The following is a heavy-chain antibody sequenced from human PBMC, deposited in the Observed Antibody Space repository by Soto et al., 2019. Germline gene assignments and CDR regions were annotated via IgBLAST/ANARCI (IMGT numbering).Heavy chain of an antibody. V-gene: IGHV1-69*01. CDR3: ARSFLSGYSYGYHFDY. Sequence: QVQLVQSGAEVKKPGSSVKVSCKASGGTFSSYAISWVRQAPGQGLEWMGGIIPIFGTANYAQKFKGRVTITADESTSTAYMERSSLRSEDTAGYYCARSFLSGYSYGYHFDYWGQGTLVTVSS. CDR1: GGTFSSYA. CDR2: IIPIFGTA. D-gene: IGHD5-18*01. J-gene: IGHJ4*02.